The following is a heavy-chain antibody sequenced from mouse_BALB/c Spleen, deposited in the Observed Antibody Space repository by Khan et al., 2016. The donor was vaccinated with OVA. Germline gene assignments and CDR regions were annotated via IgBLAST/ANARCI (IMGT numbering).Heavy chain of an antibody. D-gene: IGHD4-1*01. V-gene: IGHV3-2*02. CDR3: AMGRTY. Sequence: EVQLQESGPGLVKPSQSLSLTCTVTGYSITSDYAWNWIRQFPGNKLEWMGYITYSGSTSYRPSLKSRISLTRDTSKNQFFLQLNSVTTEDTATYYCAMGRTYWGQGTLVTVSA. J-gene: IGHJ3*01. CDR1: GYSITSDYA. CDR2: ITYSGST.